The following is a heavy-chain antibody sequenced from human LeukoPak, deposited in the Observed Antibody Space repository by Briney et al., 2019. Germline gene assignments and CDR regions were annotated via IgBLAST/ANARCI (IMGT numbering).Heavy chain of an antibody. CDR1: GFTFSSYG. CDR2: ISYDGSNK. J-gene: IGHJ4*02. V-gene: IGHV3-30*18. CDR3: AKDSSSTRSFDY. Sequence: PGGSLRLSCAASGFTFSSYGMHWVRQAPGKGLEWVAVISYDGSNKYYADSVKGRFTISRDNSKNALYLQMNSLRAEDSALYYCAKDSSSTRSFDYWGQGTLVTVSS. D-gene: IGHD2-2*01.